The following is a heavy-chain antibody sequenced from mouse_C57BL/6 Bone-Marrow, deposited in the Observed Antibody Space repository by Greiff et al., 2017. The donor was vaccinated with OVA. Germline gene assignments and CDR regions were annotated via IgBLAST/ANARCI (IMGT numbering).Heavy chain of an antibody. CDR1: GFSLTSYG. V-gene: IGHV2-2*01. CDR3: AISTVAPDYYAMDY. Sequence: VKLMESGPGLVQPSQSLSITCTVSGFSLTSYGVHWVRQSPGKGLEWLGVIWSGGSTDYNAAFISRLSISKDNSKSQVFFKMNSLQADDTAIYYCAISTVAPDYYAMDYWGQGTSVTVSS. J-gene: IGHJ4*01. CDR2: IWSGGST. D-gene: IGHD1-1*01.